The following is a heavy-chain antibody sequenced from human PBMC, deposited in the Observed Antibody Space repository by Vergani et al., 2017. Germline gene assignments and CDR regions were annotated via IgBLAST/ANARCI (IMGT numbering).Heavy chain of an antibody. CDR3: AKSVVRGVISPYSFDY. CDR2: ISGSGGST. J-gene: IGHJ4*02. CDR1: GFTFSSYA. Sequence: EVQLLESGGGLVQPGGSLRLSCAASGFTFSSYAMSWVRQAPGKGLEWVSAISGSGGSTYYADSVKGRFTISRDNSKNTLYLQMNSLRAEDTAVYYCAKSVVRGVISPYSFDYWAQGTLVTVSS. V-gene: IGHV3-23*01. D-gene: IGHD3-10*01.